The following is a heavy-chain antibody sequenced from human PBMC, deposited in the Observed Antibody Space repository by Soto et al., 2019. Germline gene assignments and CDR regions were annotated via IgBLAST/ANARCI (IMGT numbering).Heavy chain of an antibody. CDR2: IYYSGST. D-gene: IGHD2-15*01. J-gene: IGHJ5*02. V-gene: IGHV4-31*03. CDR3: ARDDTYCSGGSCYHWFDP. CDR1: GDSVSSGGYY. Sequence: SETLSLTCTVSGDSVSSGGYYWSWIRQHPGKGLEWIGYIYYSGSTYYNPSLKSRVTISVDTSKNLFSLKLSFVTAADTAVYYCARDDTYCSGGSCYHWFDPWGQGTLVTVSS.